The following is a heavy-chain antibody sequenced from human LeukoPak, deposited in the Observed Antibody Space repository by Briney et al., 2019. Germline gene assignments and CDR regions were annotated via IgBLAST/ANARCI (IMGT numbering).Heavy chain of an antibody. CDR1: GFTFSSYS. D-gene: IGHD2-2*01. CDR2: ISSSSSTI. V-gene: IGHV3-48*01. Sequence: GGSLRLSCAASGFTFSSYSMNWVRQAPGKGLEWVSYISSSSSTIYYADSVKGRFTISRDNAKNSLYLQMNSLRAEDTAVYYCARELLPAVTEGWFDPWGQGTLVTVSS. CDR3: ARELLPAVTEGWFDP. J-gene: IGHJ5*02.